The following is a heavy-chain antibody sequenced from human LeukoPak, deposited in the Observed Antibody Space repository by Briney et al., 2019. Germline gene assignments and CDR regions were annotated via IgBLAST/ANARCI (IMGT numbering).Heavy chain of an antibody. V-gene: IGHV3-30*01. CDR2: ISYDGSNK. CDR3: ARDGYNPFDY. CDR1: GLTFSSYA. J-gene: IGHJ4*02. D-gene: IGHD5-24*01. Sequence: GGSLRLSCAASGLTFSSYAMHWVRQAPGKGLEWVAVISYDGSNKYYADSVKGRFTISRDNSKNTLYLQMNSLRAEDTAVYYCARDGYNPFDYWGQGTLVTVSS.